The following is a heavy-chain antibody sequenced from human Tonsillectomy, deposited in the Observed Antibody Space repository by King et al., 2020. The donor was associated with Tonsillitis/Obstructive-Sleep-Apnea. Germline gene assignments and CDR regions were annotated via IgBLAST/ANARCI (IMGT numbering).Heavy chain of an antibody. V-gene: IGHV1-2*04. CDR3: ARAHSAAAIAFDY. CDR1: GYTFTGYY. Sequence: QLVQSGAEVKKPGASVKVSCKASGYTFTGYYMHWGRQAPGQGLEWMGWINPKSGGTNYAQKFQGWVTMTRDTSISTAYMELSRLRSDDTAVYYCARAHSAAAIAFDYWGQGTLVTVSS. CDR2: INPKSGGT. J-gene: IGHJ4*02. D-gene: IGHD2-2*01.